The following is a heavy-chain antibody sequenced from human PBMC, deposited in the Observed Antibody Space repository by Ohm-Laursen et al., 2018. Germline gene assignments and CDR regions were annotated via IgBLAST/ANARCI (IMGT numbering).Heavy chain of an antibody. CDR3: VRGRSGGNY. D-gene: IGHD3-10*01. V-gene: IGHV4-59*08. CDR2: VYYRGTT. CDR1: GGSINTYY. J-gene: IGHJ4*02. Sequence: SETLSLTCTVSGGSINTYYWSWLRQPPGKGLEWIGYVYYRGTTNYNPSLKSRVTISVDTSKNQFSLKLSSVTAADTAVYYCVRGRSGGNYWGQGTLVTVSS.